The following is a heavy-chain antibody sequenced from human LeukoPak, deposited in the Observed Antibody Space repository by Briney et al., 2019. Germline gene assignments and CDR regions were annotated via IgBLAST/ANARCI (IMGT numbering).Heavy chain of an antibody. Sequence: EASVKVSCKASGYTFTSYDINWVRQATGQGLEWMGWMNPNSGNTGYAQKFQGRVTMTRNTSISTAYMELSSLRSEDTAMYYCARGLVAAYYYYYGMDVWGQGTTVTASS. CDR2: MNPNSGNT. V-gene: IGHV1-8*01. J-gene: IGHJ6*02. CDR1: GYTFTSYD. D-gene: IGHD2-15*01. CDR3: ARGLVAAYYYYYGMDV.